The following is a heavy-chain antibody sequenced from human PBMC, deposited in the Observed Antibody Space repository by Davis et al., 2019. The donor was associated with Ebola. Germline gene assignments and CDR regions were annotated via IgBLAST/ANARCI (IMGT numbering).Heavy chain of an antibody. Sequence: PGGSLRLSCTASGFTFNNYWMTWVRQAPGKGLEWVANIKGDGSQIGYACSVKGRFTISRDNGKKSLFLQMDSLRGEDTAVYYCVKNSGWYKLDCWGQRILVTVSS. D-gene: IGHD6-19*01. V-gene: IGHV3-7*01. CDR3: VKNSGWYKLDC. CDR2: IKGDGSQI. CDR1: GFTFNNYW. J-gene: IGHJ4*02.